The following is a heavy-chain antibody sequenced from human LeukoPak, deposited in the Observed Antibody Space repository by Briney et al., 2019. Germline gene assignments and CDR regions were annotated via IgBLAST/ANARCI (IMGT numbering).Heavy chain of an antibody. V-gene: IGHV3-23*01. D-gene: IGHD6-19*01. CDR2: ISGSGGST. CDR3: AKDQGIAVAGPFQH. J-gene: IGHJ1*01. CDR1: GFTFSSYA. Sequence: GGSLRLSCAASGFTFSSYAMSWVRQAPGKGLEWVSAISGSGGSTYYADSVKGRFTISRDNSKNTLHLQMNSLRAEDTAVYYCAKDQGIAVAGPFQHWGQGTLVTVSS.